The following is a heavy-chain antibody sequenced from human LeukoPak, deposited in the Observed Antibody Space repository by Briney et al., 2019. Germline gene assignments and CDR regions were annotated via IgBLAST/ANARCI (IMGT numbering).Heavy chain of an antibody. Sequence: PSETLSLTCAVYGGSFSGYYWSWIRQPPGKGLEWIGEINHSGSTNYNPSLKSRVTISVDTSKNQFSLKLSSVTAADTAVYYCARVVTETTANWFDPWGQGTLVTVSS. CDR3: ARVVTETTANWFDP. CDR2: INHSGST. J-gene: IGHJ5*02. D-gene: IGHD1-7*01. CDR1: GGSFSGYY. V-gene: IGHV4-34*01.